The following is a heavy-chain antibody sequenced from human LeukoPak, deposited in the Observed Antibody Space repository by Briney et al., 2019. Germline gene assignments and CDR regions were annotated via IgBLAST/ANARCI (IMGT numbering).Heavy chain of an antibody. CDR3: ARVGAYYDSSGYSPIDY. CDR1: GFTFSNYA. J-gene: IGHJ4*02. V-gene: IGHV3-21*01. CDR2: ISSSSTYI. Sequence: PGGSLRLSCAASGFTFSNYAMTWVRQAPGKGLEWVSWISSSSTYISYADSVKGRFTISRDDAGNSLYLHMNSLRAEDTAVYYCARVGAYYDSSGYSPIDYWGQGTLVTVSS. D-gene: IGHD3-22*01.